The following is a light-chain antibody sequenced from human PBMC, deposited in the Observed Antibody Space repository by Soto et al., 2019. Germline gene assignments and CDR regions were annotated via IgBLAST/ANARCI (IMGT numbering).Light chain of an antibody. CDR2: EVS. V-gene: IGLV2-8*01. J-gene: IGLJ2*01. Sequence: QAVVTQPPSTSGSPGQSVIISCTGTRSDVGGYDYVSWHQQHPGKAPKLLIYEVSKRPSGVPDRFSGSKSDNTAFLTVSGLQAEDEADYYCSSYAGSNVVFGGGTKLTVL. CDR1: RSDVGGYDY. CDR3: SSYAGSNVV.